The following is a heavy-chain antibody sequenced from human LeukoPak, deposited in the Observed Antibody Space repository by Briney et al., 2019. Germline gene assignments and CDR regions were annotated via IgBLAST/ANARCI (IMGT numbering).Heavy chain of an antibody. CDR1: GFTFSSYE. D-gene: IGHD2-21*02. Sequence: GGSLRLSCAASGFTFSSYEMNWVRQAPGKGLEWVSYISGSGSTIYYADSVKGRFIISRDNAKNSLYLQVSSLRAEDTAVYYCAREAGQCGGDCYDYWGQGTLVTVSS. CDR3: AREAGQCGGDCYDY. V-gene: IGHV3-48*03. CDR2: ISGSGSTI. J-gene: IGHJ4*02.